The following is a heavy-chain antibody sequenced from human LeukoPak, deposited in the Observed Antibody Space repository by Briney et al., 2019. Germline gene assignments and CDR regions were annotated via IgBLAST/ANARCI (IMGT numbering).Heavy chain of an antibody. CDR3: ARGLDYYGSGSYYTWFDP. V-gene: IGHV1-8*02. J-gene: IGHJ5*02. D-gene: IGHD3-10*01. CDR2: MNPNSGNT. CDR1: GYTFTSYG. Sequence: GASVKVSCKASGYTFTSYGISWVRQASGQGLEWMGWMNPNSGNTGYAQKFQGRVTMTRNTSISTAYMELSSLRSEDTAVYYCARGLDYYGSGSYYTWFDPWGRGTLVTVSS.